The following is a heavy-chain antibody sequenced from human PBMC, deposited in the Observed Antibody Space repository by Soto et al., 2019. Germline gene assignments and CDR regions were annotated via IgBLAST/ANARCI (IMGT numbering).Heavy chain of an antibody. J-gene: IGHJ4*02. V-gene: IGHV4-31*03. CDR3: ARAYYDILTGYPYYFDY. CDR2: IYYSGST. Sequence: LSLTCTVSGGSISSGGYYWSWIRQHPGKGLEWIGYIYYSGSTYYNPSLKSRVTISVDTSKNQFSLKLSSVTAADTAVYYCARAYYDILTGYPYYFDYWGQGTLVTVSS. D-gene: IGHD3-9*01. CDR1: GGSISSGGYY.